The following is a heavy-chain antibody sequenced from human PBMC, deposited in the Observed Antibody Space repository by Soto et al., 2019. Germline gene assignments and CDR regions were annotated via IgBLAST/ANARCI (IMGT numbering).Heavy chain of an antibody. CDR2: ISYDGSNK. CDR1: GFTFSSYA. CDR3: ARDVESGSSQYYYYYYGMDV. D-gene: IGHD1-26*01. J-gene: IGHJ6*02. V-gene: IGHV3-30-3*01. Sequence: QVQLVESGGGVVQPGRSLRLSCAASGFTFSSYAMHWVRQAPGKGLEWVAVISYDGSNKYYADSVKGRFTISRDNYKNTLYLQMNSLRDEDTAVYYCARDVESGSSQYYYYYYGMDVWGQGTTVTVSS.